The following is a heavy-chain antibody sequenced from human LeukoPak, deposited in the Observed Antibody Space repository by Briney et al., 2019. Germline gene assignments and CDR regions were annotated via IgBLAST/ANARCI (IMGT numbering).Heavy chain of an antibody. CDR2: ISGSGGST. CDR3: ARDSSSGYYAHDY. CDR1: GFTFSSYA. J-gene: IGHJ4*02. D-gene: IGHD3-22*01. Sequence: GGSLRLSCAASGFTFSSYAMSWVRQAPGKGLEWVSAISGSGGSTYYADSVKGRFTISRDNSKNTLYLQMNSLRAEDTAVYYCARDSSSGYYAHDYWGQGTLVTVSS. V-gene: IGHV3-23*01.